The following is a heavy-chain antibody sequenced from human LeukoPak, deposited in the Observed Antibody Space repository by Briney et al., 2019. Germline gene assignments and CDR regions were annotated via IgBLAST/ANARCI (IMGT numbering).Heavy chain of an antibody. CDR3: AREGDAVTFDY. J-gene: IGHJ4*02. CDR1: GFSVSSNY. CDR2: IYSGGST. V-gene: IGHV3-53*05. D-gene: IGHD4-17*01. Sequence: GGSLRLSCAASGFSVSSNYMSWVRQAPGKGLECVSVIYSGGSTYYADSVKGRFTISRDNSKNTLYLQMNSLRAEDTAVYYCAREGDAVTFDYWGQGTLVTVSS.